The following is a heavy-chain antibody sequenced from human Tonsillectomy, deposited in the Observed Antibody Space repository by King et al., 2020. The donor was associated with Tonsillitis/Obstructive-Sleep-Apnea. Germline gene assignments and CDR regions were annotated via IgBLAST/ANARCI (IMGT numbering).Heavy chain of an antibody. D-gene: IGHD2-2*01. Sequence: MQLQESGPGLVKPSETLSLTCTVSGGSISSYYWSWIRQPPGKGLEWIGYIFYSGSTNYNPSLKSRVTISVDTSNNQFSLKLSSVTAADTAVYYCARDHCSSTSCYGNYYYMDVWGKGTTVTVSS. CDR2: IFYSGST. V-gene: IGHV4-59*01. J-gene: IGHJ6*03. CDR1: GGSISSYY. CDR3: ARDHCSSTSCYGNYYYMDV.